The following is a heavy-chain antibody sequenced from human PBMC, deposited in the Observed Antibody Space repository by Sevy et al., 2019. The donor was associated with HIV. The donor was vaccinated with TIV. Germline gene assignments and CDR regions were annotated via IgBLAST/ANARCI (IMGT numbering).Heavy chain of an antibody. J-gene: IGHJ4*02. CDR3: AKDRGATTAFDY. CDR2: IPYDGRNE. CDR1: GFIFSNYG. D-gene: IGHD5-12*01. V-gene: IGHV3-30*18. Sequence: GGSLRLSCAASGFIFSNYGIHWVRQAPGKGLEWVAVIPYDGRNEYYADSVKGRFTISRDNSKNTLHLQMNSLRAEDTAVYYCAKDRGATTAFDYWGQGTLVTVSS.